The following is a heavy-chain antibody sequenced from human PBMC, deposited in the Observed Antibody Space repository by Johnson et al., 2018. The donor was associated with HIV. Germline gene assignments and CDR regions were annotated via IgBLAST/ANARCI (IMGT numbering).Heavy chain of an antibody. D-gene: IGHD4-17*01. J-gene: IGHJ3*02. CDR1: EFILCDYY. CDR3: ARDSTPRGADYVDYGFDI. V-gene: IGHV3-11*04. CDR2: ISSSGGSII. Sequence: QVQLVESGGDLVKPGGSLRLSCGASEFILCDYYISWVRQAPEKGLEWISYISSSGGSIIYYTDSVKGRFTISRDNAKNSLYLHMNSLRVEDTAVYYCARDSTPRGADYVDYGFDIWGQGTMVAVSS.